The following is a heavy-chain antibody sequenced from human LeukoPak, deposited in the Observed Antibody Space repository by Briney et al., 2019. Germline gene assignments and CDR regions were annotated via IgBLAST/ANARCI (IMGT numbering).Heavy chain of an antibody. J-gene: IGHJ4*02. Sequence: GGSLRLSCAASGFTFSSYSMNWVRQAPGKGLEWVSSISSSSSYIYYADSVKGRFTISRDNSKNTLYLQMNSLRAEDTAVYYCARDSGYYYDYWGQGTLVTVSS. D-gene: IGHD3-22*01. CDR3: ARDSGYYYDY. CDR1: GFTFSSYS. V-gene: IGHV3-21*04. CDR2: ISSSSSYI.